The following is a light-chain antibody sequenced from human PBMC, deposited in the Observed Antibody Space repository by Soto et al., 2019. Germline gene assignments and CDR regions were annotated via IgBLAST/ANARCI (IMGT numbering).Light chain of an antibody. Sequence: IQMTQSPSSLSASVGDKVTITCRAGQSVSNYVNWYQHKPGKTPNLLIYVASNLQSGVPSKFSGSGSGTDXPLTISSLQPEDVATYSCQQGSTYPTFGGGTKVEIK. J-gene: IGKJ4*01. CDR2: VAS. V-gene: IGKV1-39*01. CDR3: QQGSTYPT. CDR1: QSVSNY.